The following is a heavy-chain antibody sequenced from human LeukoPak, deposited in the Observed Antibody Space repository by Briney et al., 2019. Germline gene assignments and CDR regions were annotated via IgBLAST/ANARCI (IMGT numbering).Heavy chain of an antibody. D-gene: IGHD1-14*01. CDR1: GGSFSAYY. Sequence: SETLSLTCAVYGGSFSAYYWTWIRQPPGKGLEWIGEINHSGSTNYNPSLRSRVTMSVDTSKNQFSLRLRSVTAADTALYYCARGIATITQDSFDIWGLGTMVTVSS. J-gene: IGHJ3*02. CDR3: ARGIATITQDSFDI. V-gene: IGHV4-34*01. CDR2: INHSGST.